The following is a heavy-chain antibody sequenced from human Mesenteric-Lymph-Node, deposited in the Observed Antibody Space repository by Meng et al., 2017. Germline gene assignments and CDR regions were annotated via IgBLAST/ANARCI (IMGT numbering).Heavy chain of an antibody. CDR3: ARQHYDSSGDRFDY. CDR1: GFTFSSYA. V-gene: IGHV3-23*01. D-gene: IGHD3-22*01. Sequence: GESPKIPCAASGFTFSSYAMSWVRQVPGKGLDWVSTIGGGGAYTQYADSVKGRFTISRDNPKNTLSLQLNSLRVEDTAVYYCARQHYDSSGDRFDYWGQGTLVTVSS. J-gene: IGHJ4*02. CDR2: IGGGGAYT.